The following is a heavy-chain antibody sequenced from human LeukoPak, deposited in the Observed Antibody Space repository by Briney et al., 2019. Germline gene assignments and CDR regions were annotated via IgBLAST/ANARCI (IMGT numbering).Heavy chain of an antibody. J-gene: IGHJ4*02. CDR1: GGTFSSYA. D-gene: IGHD2-2*01. CDR2: IIPIFGTA. CDR3: ARGESFCSSTSCYGY. V-gene: IGHV1-69*05. Sequence: SVKVSCKASGGTFSSYAISWARQAPGQGLEWMGGIIPIFGTANYAQKFQGRVTITTDESTSTAYMELSSLRSEDTAVYYCARGESFCSSTSCYGYWGQGTLVTVSP.